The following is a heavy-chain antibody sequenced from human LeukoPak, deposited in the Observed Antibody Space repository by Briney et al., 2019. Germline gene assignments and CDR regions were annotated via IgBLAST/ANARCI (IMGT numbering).Heavy chain of an antibody. D-gene: IGHD6-19*01. V-gene: IGHV4-59*08. Sequence: SDTLALTYSVSGGSISSYYWRWIRQPPAKGLEWIGYIYSSGSANYNPSLKSRVTISVDTSMHQFSLRLSSVTAADTAVYYCARRLAVTGSPAFDIWGQGTMVTVSS. CDR3: ARRLAVTGSPAFDI. CDR1: GGSISSYY. J-gene: IGHJ3*02. CDR2: IYSSGSA.